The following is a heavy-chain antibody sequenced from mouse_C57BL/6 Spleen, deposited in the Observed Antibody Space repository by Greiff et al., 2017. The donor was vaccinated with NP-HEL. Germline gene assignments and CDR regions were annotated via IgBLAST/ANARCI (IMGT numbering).Heavy chain of an antibody. CDR3: ARRHYYGSSYDYFDV. D-gene: IGHD1-1*01. J-gene: IGHJ1*03. Sequence: EVQLQESGPELVKPGASVKISCKASGYSFIDYNMNWVKQSNGKSLEWIGVINPNYGTTSYNQKFKGKATLTVDQSSSTAYMQRNSLTSEDSAVYYCARRHYYGSSYDYFDVWGTGTTVTVSS. CDR2: INPNYGTT. V-gene: IGHV1-39*01. CDR1: GYSFIDYN.